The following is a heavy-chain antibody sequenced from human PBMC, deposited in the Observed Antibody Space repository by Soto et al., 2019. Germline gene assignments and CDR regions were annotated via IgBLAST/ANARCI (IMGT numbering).Heavy chain of an antibody. D-gene: IGHD5-12*01. CDR3: ATGASGYDYVGWFDP. V-gene: IGHV4-34*01. J-gene: IGHJ5*02. CDR1: GGSFSGYY. Sequence: QVQLQQWGAGLLKPSETLSLTCAVYGGSFSGYYWSWIRQPPGKGLEWIGEINHGGSTNYNPSLKSRVTISVDTSKNQFSLRLSSVPAADTAVYYCATGASGYDYVGWFDPWGQGTLVTVSS. CDR2: INHGGST.